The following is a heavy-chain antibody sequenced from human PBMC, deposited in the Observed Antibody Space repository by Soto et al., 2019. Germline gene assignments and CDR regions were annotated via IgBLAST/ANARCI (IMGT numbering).Heavy chain of an antibody. J-gene: IGHJ6*02. CDR3: ARGDKYSSSSAYYYYGMDV. V-gene: IGHV1-69*13. CDR2: IIPIFGTA. D-gene: IGHD6-6*01. CDR1: GGTFSSYA. Sequence: SVKVSCKASGGTFSSYAISWVRQAPGQGLEWMGGIIPIFGTANYAQKFQGRVTITADESTSTAYMELSSLRSEDTAVYYCARGDKYSSSSAYYYYGMDVWGQGTTVTVSS.